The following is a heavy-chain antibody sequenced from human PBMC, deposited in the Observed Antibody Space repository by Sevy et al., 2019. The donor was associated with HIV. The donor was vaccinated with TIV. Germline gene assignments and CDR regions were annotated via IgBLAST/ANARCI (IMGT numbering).Heavy chain of an antibody. J-gene: IGHJ6*02. V-gene: IGHV4-61*02. CDR1: GDSISSGDSF. CDR3: ARDGSKRDYYYAMDV. CDR2: IYASGRT. Sequence: SETLSLTCTVSGDSISSGDSFWSWIRQPAGRGLEWIGRIYASGRTMYNPSLKSRLTLSVDTSKNQFSLELTSVTAADPAVYYCARDGSKRDYYYAMDVWGQGTPVTVS. D-gene: IGHD1-26*01.